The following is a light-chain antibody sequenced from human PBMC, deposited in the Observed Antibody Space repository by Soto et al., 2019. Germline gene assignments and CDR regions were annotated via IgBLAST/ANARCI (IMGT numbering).Light chain of an antibody. J-gene: IGKJ4*01. CDR1: QTITPTF. CDR2: GAS. Sequence: EIVLTQSPGTLCLSPWERGSLSFGASQTITPTFLAWYQQKPGQAPRLLIYGASSRATDIPDRFSGSGSGTDFTLTISKLEPEDFAVYYCQQFGVSPTFGGGTKVDIK. CDR3: QQFGVSPT. V-gene: IGKV3-20*01.